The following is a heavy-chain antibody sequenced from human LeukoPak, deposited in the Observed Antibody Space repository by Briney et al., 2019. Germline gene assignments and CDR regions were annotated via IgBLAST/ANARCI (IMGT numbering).Heavy chain of an antibody. CDR1: GFTVSNNY. Sequence: GSLRLSCAASGFTVSNNYISWVRQAPGKGLEWVSVIYSDGTTYYADSVKGRFTISRDNSKNTLYLQMNSLRSDDTAVYYCARALTGDRGGSFDYWGQGTLVTVSS. D-gene: IGHD7-27*01. J-gene: IGHJ4*02. CDR2: IYSDGTT. CDR3: ARALTGDRGGSFDY. V-gene: IGHV3-53*05.